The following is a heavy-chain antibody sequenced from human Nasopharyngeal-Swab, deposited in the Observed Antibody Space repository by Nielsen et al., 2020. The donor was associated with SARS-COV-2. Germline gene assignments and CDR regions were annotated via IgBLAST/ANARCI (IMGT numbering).Heavy chain of an antibody. D-gene: IGHD1-26*01. CDR2: ISGSGGST. Sequence: GESLKISCAASGFTSSSYAMSWVRQAPGKGLEWVSAISGSGGSTYYADSVKGRFTISRDNSKNTLYLQMNSLRAEDTAVYYCAKGSGQARYYYYGMDVWGQGTTVTVSS. J-gene: IGHJ6*02. V-gene: IGHV3-23*01. CDR1: GFTSSSYA. CDR3: AKGSGQARYYYYGMDV.